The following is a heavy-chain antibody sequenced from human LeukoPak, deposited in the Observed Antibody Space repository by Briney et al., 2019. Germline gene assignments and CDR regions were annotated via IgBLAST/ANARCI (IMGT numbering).Heavy chain of an antibody. CDR2: IKEDESEK. J-gene: IGHJ3*02. V-gene: IGHV3-7*01. CDR1: GFTFSTYW. Sequence: GGSLRLSCAASGFTFSTYWMSWVRQAPGKGLEWVANIKEDESEKYYVDSVKGRFTISRDNAQNSLNLQMNSLRPEDTAMYYCAREYAFDIWGQGTMVTVSS. CDR3: AREYAFDI.